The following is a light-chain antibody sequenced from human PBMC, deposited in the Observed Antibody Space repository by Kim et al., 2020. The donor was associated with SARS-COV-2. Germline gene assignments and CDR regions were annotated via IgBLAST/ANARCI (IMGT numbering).Light chain of an antibody. CDR2: LNSDGSH. CDR1: SGHSSYA. CDR3: QTWGTGSR. V-gene: IGLV4-69*01. J-gene: IGLJ2*01. Sequence: QLVLTQSPSASASLGASVKLTCTLSSGHSSYAIAWHQQQPEKGPRYLMKLNSDGSHSKGDGIPDRFSGSSSGAERYLTISSLQSEDEADYYCQTWGTGSRLGGGTQLTVL.